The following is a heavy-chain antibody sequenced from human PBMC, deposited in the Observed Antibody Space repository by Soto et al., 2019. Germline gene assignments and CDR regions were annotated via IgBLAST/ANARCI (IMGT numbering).Heavy chain of an antibody. D-gene: IGHD5-18*01. CDR3: ARDESGYSYGYYYYYGMDV. Sequence: PSETLSLTCTVSGGSVSSGSYYWSWIRQPPGKGLEWIGYIYYSGSTNYNPSLKSRVTISVDTSKNQFSLKLSSVTAADTAVYYCARDESGYSYGYYYYYGMDVWGQGTTVTVSS. J-gene: IGHJ6*02. V-gene: IGHV4-61*01. CDR1: GGSVSSGSYY. CDR2: IYYSGST.